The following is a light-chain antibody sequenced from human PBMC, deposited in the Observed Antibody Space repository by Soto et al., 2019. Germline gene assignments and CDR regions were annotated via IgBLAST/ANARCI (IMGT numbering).Light chain of an antibody. J-gene: IGKJ1*01. Sequence: DIQMTQSQSSLSASVGDRVTITCRASQSISNDLNWYQQKPGKAPKLLMYAASSLQSGVPSRFGGSVSGTDFTLTISSLQPEVFATYYCQQSYSTPRTFGQGTKVEIK. CDR2: AAS. CDR1: QSISND. CDR3: QQSYSTPRT. V-gene: IGKV1-39*01.